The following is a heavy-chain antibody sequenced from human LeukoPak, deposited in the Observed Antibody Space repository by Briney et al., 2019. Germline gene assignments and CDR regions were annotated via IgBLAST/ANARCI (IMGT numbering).Heavy chain of an antibody. D-gene: IGHD2-15*01. V-gene: IGHV1-18*01. CDR1: VYIFTRYG. Sequence: ASVKVSCKSSVYIFTRYGSSGVRQAPGQGLEWMGWISAYNGNTNYAQKLQGRVTMTTDTSTSTAYMELRSLRSDDTAVYYCASSYCSGGSSPGDFDYWGQGTLVTVSS. CDR3: ASSYCSGGSSPGDFDY. J-gene: IGHJ4*02. CDR2: ISAYNGNT.